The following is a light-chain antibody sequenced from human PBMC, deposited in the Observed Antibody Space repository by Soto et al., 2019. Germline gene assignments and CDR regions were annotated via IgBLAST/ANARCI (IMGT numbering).Light chain of an antibody. J-gene: IGKJ5*01. CDR1: QSLSSS. V-gene: IGKV3D-20*02. CDR2: DAS. CDR3: QQRGDWPPIT. Sequence: EIVLTQSPGTLALSPGERAILSYRASQSLSSSQLAWYQQRPGKAPRLLIYDASNRSTGIPARFSGSGSGTDFTLTISSLEPEDFAVYYCQQRGDWPPITFGQATSSEIK.